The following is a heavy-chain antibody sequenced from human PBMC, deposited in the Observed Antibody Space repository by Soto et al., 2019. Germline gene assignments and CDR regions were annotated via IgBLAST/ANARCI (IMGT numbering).Heavy chain of an antibody. Sequence: EVQLVESGGGLVQPGGSLRLSCAVSGFIFSDYEVNWVRQAPGKGLEWVSYTSSSDSTIYYADSVKGRFTISRDKAKNSLYLQMNSLRADDTAVYYCARQNGRGWEALFDYWGQGNLVTVSS. V-gene: IGHV3-48*03. D-gene: IGHD6-19*01. J-gene: IGHJ4*02. CDR3: ARQNGRGWEALFDY. CDR2: TSSSDSTI. CDR1: GFIFSDYE.